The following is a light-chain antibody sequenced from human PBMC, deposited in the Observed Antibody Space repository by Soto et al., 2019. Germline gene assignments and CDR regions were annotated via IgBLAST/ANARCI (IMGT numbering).Light chain of an antibody. CDR2: GNS. Sequence: QSVLTQPPSVSGAPGQRVTISCTGSSSNIGAGYDVHWYQQLPGTAPKLLIYGNSNRPSGVPDRFSGSKSGTSASLAITGLQAEGEADYYCQSYDSSRRNVVCGGGTQLTVL. CDR3: QSYDSSRRNVV. V-gene: IGLV1-40*01. CDR1: SSNIGAGYD. J-gene: IGLJ2*01.